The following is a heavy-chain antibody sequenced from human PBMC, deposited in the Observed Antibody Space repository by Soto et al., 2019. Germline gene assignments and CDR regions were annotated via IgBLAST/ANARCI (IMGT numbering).Heavy chain of an antibody. J-gene: IGHJ4*02. D-gene: IGHD6-13*01. CDR3: ARGYLQSGYSSSWVFDY. Sequence: QVQLRESGPGLVKPSQTLSLTCTVSGGSINSGGYYWNWIRQHPGKGLEWIGYMYYSGSTYYNPYLWSRVIISADTSENHFSLKLSSVTAADTAVYFCARGYLQSGYSSSWVFDYWGQGTLVNVSS. CDR2: MYYSGST. CDR1: GGSINSGGYY. V-gene: IGHV4-31*03.